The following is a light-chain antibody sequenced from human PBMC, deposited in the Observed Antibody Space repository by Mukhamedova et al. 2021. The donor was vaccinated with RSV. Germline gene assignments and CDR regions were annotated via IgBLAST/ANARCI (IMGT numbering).Light chain of an antibody. J-gene: IGKJ4*01. Sequence: WYQRRVHGKAPKRLIYAASTLQSGVPSRFSGSGYGTEFTLTISSLQPEDFATYYCLQHNAYPLTFGGGTKVEIK. CDR3: LQHNAYPLT. CDR2: AAS. V-gene: IGKV1-17*01.